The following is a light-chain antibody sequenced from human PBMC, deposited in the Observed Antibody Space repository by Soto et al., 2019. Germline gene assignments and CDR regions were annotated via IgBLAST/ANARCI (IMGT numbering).Light chain of an antibody. Sequence: DIQMTQSPSSLSASVGDRVTITCRASQSITSYLNWYQQKPGKAPKLLIYDASSFQSGVTSRFSGSGSGTDFTLTISSLQPEDFATYYCQQTYNTPITFGQGTRLEIK. CDR2: DAS. V-gene: IGKV1-39*01. CDR1: QSITSY. J-gene: IGKJ5*01. CDR3: QQTYNTPIT.